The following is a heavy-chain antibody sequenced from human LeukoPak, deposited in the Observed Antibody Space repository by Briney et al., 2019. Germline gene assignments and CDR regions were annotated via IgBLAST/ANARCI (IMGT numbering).Heavy chain of an antibody. D-gene: IGHD3-22*01. CDR1: GYTLTGYY. Sequence: ASVKVSCKXSGYTLTGYYMHWVRQAPGQGLEGMGRINPNSGGTNYAQKFQGRVTMTRDTSISTAYMELSRLRSDDTAVYYCARDITMIVVAEKWFDPWGQGTLVTVSS. J-gene: IGHJ5*02. V-gene: IGHV1-2*06. CDR2: INPNSGGT. CDR3: ARDITMIVVAEKWFDP.